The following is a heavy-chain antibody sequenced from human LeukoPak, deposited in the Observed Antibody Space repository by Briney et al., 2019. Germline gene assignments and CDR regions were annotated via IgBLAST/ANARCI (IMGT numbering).Heavy chain of an antibody. CDR1: AVTFSSYW. D-gene: IGHD6-6*01. V-gene: IGHV3-7*01. CDR3: ARDQYSG. CDR2: TKTDGREK. J-gene: IGHJ4*02. Sequence: GRSLRLSCAPSAVTFSSYWMGCVRQPPGKGLEWLGNTKTDGREKLYVDSVKGRFTISRDKATHSMYLQMNSLRADDTAVYYCARDQYSGWGQGTLVTVSS.